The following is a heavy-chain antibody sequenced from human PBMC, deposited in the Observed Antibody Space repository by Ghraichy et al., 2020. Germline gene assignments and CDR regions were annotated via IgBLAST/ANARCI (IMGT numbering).Heavy chain of an antibody. V-gene: IGHV3-21*01. CDR2: ISSSSSYI. Sequence: GESLRLSCAASGFTFSSYSMNWVRQAPGKGLEWVSSISSSSSYIYYADSVKGRFTISRDNAKNSLYLQMNSLRAEDTAVYYCARLAAAPEPADGRDYWGQGTLVTVSS. J-gene: IGHJ4*02. CDR3: ARLAAAPEPADGRDY. CDR1: GFTFSSYS. D-gene: IGHD6-13*01.